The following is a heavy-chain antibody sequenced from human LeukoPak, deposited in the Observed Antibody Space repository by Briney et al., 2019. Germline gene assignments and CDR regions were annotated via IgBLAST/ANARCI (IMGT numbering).Heavy chain of an antibody. D-gene: IGHD3-22*01. CDR3: ATGNYYDSSGFFDY. CDR2: FDPEDGEA. CDR1: GYTLTELS. Sequence: ASVKVSCKVSGYTLTELSMHWVRQAPGKGLEWMGGFDPEDGEAIYVQKFQGRVTMTEDTSTDTAYMELSSLRSEDTAVYYCATGNYYDSSGFFDYWGQGTLVTVSS. V-gene: IGHV1-24*01. J-gene: IGHJ4*02.